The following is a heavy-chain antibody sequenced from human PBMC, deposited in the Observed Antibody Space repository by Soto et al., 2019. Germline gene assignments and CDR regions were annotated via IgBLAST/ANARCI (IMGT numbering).Heavy chain of an antibody. D-gene: IGHD1-1*01. J-gene: IGHJ3*02. CDR2: INSDGSNT. V-gene: IGHV3-74*01. CDR1: GFTFNNYW. CDR3: ARQNWDDDRGAYDI. Sequence: EVQLVESGGGLVQPGGSLRLSCAASGFTFNNYWMHWVRQAPGQGLVWVSRINSDGSNTVYADSVKGRFTISRDNDKYTLDLQLNSLRAEDTAVYYCARQNWDDDRGAYDIWGQGTLVTVSS.